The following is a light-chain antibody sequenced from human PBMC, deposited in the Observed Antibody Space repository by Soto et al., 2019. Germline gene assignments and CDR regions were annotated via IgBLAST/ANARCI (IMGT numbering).Light chain of an antibody. J-gene: IGLJ2*01. CDR3: SSYTSSITIV. V-gene: IGLV2-14*03. CDR1: SSDVGGYNY. Sequence: QSALTQPASVSGSPGQSITISCTGTSSDVGGYNYDSWYQHHPGKAPKLMIYDVSNPPAGVSNRFSGSKAGNTASLTISGLQTEDEADYYCSSYTSSITIVFGGGTKLTVL. CDR2: DVS.